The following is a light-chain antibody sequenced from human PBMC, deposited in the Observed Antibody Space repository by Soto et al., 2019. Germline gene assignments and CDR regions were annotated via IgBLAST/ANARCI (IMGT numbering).Light chain of an antibody. Sequence: DVQMTQSPSTLSASVGDRVTITCRASQSIGDWLAWFQQKPGRAPKLLIYKASSLESGVPSTFSGSASGTEFTLTISSLQHDDFATYYCQQYYDYSWTFGQGTKVDIK. CDR1: QSIGDW. J-gene: IGKJ1*01. CDR3: QQYYDYSWT. V-gene: IGKV1-5*03. CDR2: KAS.